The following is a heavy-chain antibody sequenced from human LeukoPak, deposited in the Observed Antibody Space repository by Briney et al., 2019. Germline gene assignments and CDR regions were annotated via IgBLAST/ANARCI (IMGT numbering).Heavy chain of an antibody. V-gene: IGHV3-30*04. CDR2: ISYDGTNK. CDR1: GFTFSGFA. D-gene: IGHD6-13*01. CDR3: ARDPLGQPTYYFDY. Sequence: GGSLRLSCAASGFTFSGFAMHWVRQAPGKGLEWVAVISYDGTNKYSADSVKGRFTISRDNSKNTLYLQMNSLRAEDTAVYCCARDPLGQPTYYFDYWGQGTLVTVSS. J-gene: IGHJ4*02.